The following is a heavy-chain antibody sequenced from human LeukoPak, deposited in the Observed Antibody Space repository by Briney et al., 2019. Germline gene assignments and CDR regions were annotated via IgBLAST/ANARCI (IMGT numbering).Heavy chain of an antibody. J-gene: IGHJ2*01. CDR2: IYYSGST. V-gene: IGHV4-59*01. Sequence: SETLSLTCSVSGGSISSYYWSWIRQPPGKGLEWIGYIYYSGSTNYNPSLKSRVTISVDTSKNQFSLKLSSVTAADTAVYYCARALNSDYYDSSGYYLFYWYFDLWGRGTLVTVSS. CDR1: GGSISSYY. D-gene: IGHD3-22*01. CDR3: ARALNSDYYDSSGYYLFYWYFDL.